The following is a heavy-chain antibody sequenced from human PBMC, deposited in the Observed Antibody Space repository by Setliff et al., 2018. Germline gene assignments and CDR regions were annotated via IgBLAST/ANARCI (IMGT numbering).Heavy chain of an antibody. CDR2: IYWDDDK. CDR3: AHRSSSSWYN. V-gene: IGHV2-5*02. J-gene: IGHJ4*02. CDR1: GFSFSTSGVG. Sequence: SGPTLVNPGESQGPPRLTCTFSGFSFSTSGVGVGWIRQPPGKALEWLALIYWDDDKRYSPSLKSRLTITKDTSKNQVVLTMTNMDPVDTATYYCAHRSSSSWYNWGQGTLVTVSS. D-gene: IGHD6-13*01.